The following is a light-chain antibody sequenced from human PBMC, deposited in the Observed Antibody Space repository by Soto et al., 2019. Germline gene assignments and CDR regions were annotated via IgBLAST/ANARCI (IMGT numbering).Light chain of an antibody. V-gene: IGKV3-20*01. CDR3: YQYDTSPWT. J-gene: IGKJ1*01. CDR2: DAS. Sequence: EIVLTQSPGTLSLSPGERATLSCRASQSVSSTYLAWYQQKPGRALRLVIYDASTRATGIPDRFRGSGSGTDFTLSISRLEPEDFAVYYCYQYDTSPWTFGQGTKVDIK. CDR1: QSVSSTY.